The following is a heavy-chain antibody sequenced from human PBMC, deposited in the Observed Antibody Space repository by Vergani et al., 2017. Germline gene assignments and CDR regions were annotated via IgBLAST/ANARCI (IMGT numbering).Heavy chain of an antibody. Sequence: QVDLQESGPGLVKSSETLSLNCAVSGYSVGSGYYWGWIRQPPGSGLECIGCVHRNGNTYYTSSLRSRATISRDTSKNQFSLRLTSVPAADTAVYYCARQNPYGSAHVDFWGRGVLVTVSA. CDR2: VHRNGNT. CDR3: ARQNPYGSAHVDF. D-gene: IGHD3-10*01. V-gene: IGHV4-38-2*01. J-gene: IGHJ4*02. CDR1: GYSVGSGYY.